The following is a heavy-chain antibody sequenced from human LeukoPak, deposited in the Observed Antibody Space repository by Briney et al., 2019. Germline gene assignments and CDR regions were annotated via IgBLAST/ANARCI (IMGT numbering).Heavy chain of an antibody. J-gene: IGHJ4*02. CDR2: INSGGSST. CDR3: ARVWTAVVPAAMPIYYFDY. CDR1: AFTFSSYW. D-gene: IGHD2-2*01. Sequence: GGSLRLSCAASAFTFSSYWMHWVRQAPGKGLMWVSRINSGGSSTSYADSVKGRFTISRDNAKNTLYLQMNSLRAEDTAVYYCARVWTAVVPAAMPIYYFDYWGQGTLVTVSS. V-gene: IGHV3-74*01.